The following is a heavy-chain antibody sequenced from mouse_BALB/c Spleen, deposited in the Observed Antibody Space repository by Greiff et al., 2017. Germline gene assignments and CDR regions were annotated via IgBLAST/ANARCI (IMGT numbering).Heavy chain of an antibody. V-gene: IGHV2-9*02. D-gene: IGHD1-1*01. CDR3: ASHYYGSSIAY. J-gene: IGHJ3*01. Sequence: VMLVESGPGLVAPSQSLSITCTVSGFSLTSYGVHWVRQPPGKGLEWLGVIWAGGSTNYNSALMSRLSISKDNSKSQVFLKMNSLQTDDTAMYYCASHYYGSSIAYWGQGTLVTVSA. CDR1: GFSLTSYG. CDR2: IWAGGST.